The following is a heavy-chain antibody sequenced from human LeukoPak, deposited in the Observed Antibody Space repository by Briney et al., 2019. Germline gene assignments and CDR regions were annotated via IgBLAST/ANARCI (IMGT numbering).Heavy chain of an antibody. J-gene: IGHJ4*02. D-gene: IGHD3-3*01. CDR1: GASISSDLYY. Sequence: PSETLSLTCTVSGASISSDLYYWGWIRQSPGKGLEWIGSIHFSGNTYNNPSVKSRVTISVDMSKNQFSLRLNSVTAADTAVYYCTRQYRVSIGVVIVSERGGFDFWGQGTLVTVSS. CDR2: IHFSGNT. V-gene: IGHV4-39*01. CDR3: TRQYRVSIGVVIVSERGGFDF.